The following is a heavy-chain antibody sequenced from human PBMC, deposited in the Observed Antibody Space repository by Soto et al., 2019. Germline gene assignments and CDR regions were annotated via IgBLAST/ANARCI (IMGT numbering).Heavy chain of an antibody. CDR3: ARWSYLDY. V-gene: IGHV3-53*01. D-gene: IGHD3-3*01. CDR1: GFTVSSNY. CDR2: IYSCGST. Sequence: GGSLRLSCAASGFTVSSNYMSWVRQAPGKGLEWVSVIYSCGSTYYADSVKGRFTISRDTSQSTLYLQMNRLRADATAMYYCARWSYLDYSGQGTRVTVS. J-gene: IGHJ4*02.